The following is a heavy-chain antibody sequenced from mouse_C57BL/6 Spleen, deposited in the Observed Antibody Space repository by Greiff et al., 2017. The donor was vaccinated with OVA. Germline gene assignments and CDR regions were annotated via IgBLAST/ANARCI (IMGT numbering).Heavy chain of an antibody. CDR1: GYTFTSYW. CDR3: ARSDYYDAMDY. D-gene: IGHD2-4*01. Sequence: QVQLKQPGAELVRPGSSVKLSCKASGYTFTSYWMHWVKQRPIQGLEWIGNIDPSDSETHYNQKFKDKATLTVDKSSSTAYMQLSSLTSEDSAVYYCARSDYYDAMDYWGQGTSVTVSS. J-gene: IGHJ4*01. CDR2: IDPSDSET. V-gene: IGHV1-52*01.